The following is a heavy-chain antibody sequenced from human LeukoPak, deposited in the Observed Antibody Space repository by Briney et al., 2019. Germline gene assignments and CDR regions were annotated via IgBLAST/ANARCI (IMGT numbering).Heavy chain of an antibody. J-gene: IGHJ4*02. CDR2: IWYDGSDK. CDR3: TILAVASDFDY. CDR1: GFPFSSYG. V-gene: IGHV3-33*01. D-gene: IGHD6-19*01. Sequence: PGGSLRLSCAVSGFPFSSYGMHWVRQAPGKGLEWVGIIWYDGSDKYYGDSVKGRFTTSRDNSKNTLYLQMNSLRAEDTAVYYCTILAVASDFDYWGQGTLVTVSS.